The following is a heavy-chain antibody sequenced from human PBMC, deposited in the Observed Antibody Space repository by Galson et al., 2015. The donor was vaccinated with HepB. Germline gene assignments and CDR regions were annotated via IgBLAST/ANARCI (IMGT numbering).Heavy chain of an antibody. CDR3: AKVTTEVDGVDC. V-gene: IGHV3-23*01. CDR2: IDYSGGLT. Sequence: SLRLSCAASGFTFSNYAMSWVRQTPGKGLEWVSAIDYSGGLTYYADSVKGRFTISRDNSKNTLYLQLDSLRADDTAVYYCAKVTTEVDGVDCWGQGTLVTVSS. J-gene: IGHJ4*02. CDR1: GFTFSNYA. D-gene: IGHD6-19*01.